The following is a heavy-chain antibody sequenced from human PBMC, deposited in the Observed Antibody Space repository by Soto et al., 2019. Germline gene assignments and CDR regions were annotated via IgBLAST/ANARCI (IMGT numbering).Heavy chain of an antibody. CDR3: ARDLGYYDSSGYYPSVYGMDV. D-gene: IGHD3-22*01. CDR2: ISSSSSYI. J-gene: IGHJ6*02. CDR1: GFTFSSYS. V-gene: IGHV3-21*01. Sequence: PGGSLRLSCAASGFTFSSYSMNWVRQAPGKGLEWVSSISSSSSYIYYADSVKGRFTISRDNAKNSLYLQMNSLRAEDTAVYYCARDLGYYDSSGYYPSVYGMDVWGQGTTVTVSS.